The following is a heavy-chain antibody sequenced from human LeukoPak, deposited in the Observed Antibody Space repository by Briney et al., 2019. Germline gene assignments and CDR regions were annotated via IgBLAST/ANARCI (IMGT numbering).Heavy chain of an antibody. J-gene: IGHJ4*02. D-gene: IGHD3-22*01. CDR1: GYTFTGYY. CDR2: INPNSGGT. V-gene: IGHV1-2*02. Sequence: GASVTVSCKASGYTFTGYYMHWVRQAPGQGLEWMGWINPNSGGTNYAQKFQGRVTMTRDTSISTAYMELSRLRSDDTAVYYCARDYVYDSSGFDYWGQGTLVTVSS. CDR3: ARDYVYDSSGFDY.